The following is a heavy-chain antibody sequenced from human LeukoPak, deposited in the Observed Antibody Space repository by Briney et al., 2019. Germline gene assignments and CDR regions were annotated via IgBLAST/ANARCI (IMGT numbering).Heavy chain of an antibody. CDR2: IYYSGST. D-gene: IGHD5-12*01. CDR3: ARDRKRGYSGHARGIPYYYYMDV. J-gene: IGHJ6*03. V-gene: IGHV4-59*01. Sequence: SETLSLTCTVSGGSISSYYWSWIRQPPGKGLEWIGYIYYSGSTNYNPSPKSRVTISVDTSKNQFSLKLSSVTAADTAVYYCARDRKRGYSGHARGIPYYYYMDVWGKGTTVTVSS. CDR1: GGSISSYY.